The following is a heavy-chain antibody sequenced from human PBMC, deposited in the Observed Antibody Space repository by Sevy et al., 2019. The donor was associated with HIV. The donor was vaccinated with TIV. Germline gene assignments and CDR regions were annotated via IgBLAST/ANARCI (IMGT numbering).Heavy chain of an antibody. Sequence: GGSLRLSCAASGFTFAKYSMSWVRQAPGKGLEWVSTFSFGCGRINYADSVKGGLTISRDDSKNTLLLQMNSLRAEDTATYFCAREGCTQPHDYWGQGTLVTVSS. CDR2: FSFGCGRI. CDR3: AREGCTQPHDY. V-gene: IGHV3-23*01. D-gene: IGHD2-8*01. J-gene: IGHJ4*02. CDR1: GFTFAKYS.